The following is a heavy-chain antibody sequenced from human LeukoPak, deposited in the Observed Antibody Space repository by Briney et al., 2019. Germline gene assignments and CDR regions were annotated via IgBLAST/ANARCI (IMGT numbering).Heavy chain of an antibody. CDR3: ARDLKGTGVDH. D-gene: IGHD1-14*01. J-gene: IGHJ4*02. Sequence: SETLSLTCAVYGGSFSGYYWSWIRQPPGKGLEWIGEINHSGSTNYNPSLKSRVTISVDTSKNQFSLKLSSVTAADTAVYYCARDLKGTGVDHWGQGTLVTVSS. CDR1: GGSFSGYY. V-gene: IGHV4-34*01. CDR2: INHSGST.